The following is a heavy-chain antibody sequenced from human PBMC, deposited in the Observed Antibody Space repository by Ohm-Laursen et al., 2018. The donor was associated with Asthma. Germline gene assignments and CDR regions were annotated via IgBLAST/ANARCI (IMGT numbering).Heavy chain of an antibody. V-gene: IGHV3-30*18. CDR2: GGSYYDGGLK. D-gene: IGHD6-19*01. CDR3: AKVIDLSAWRLYFDS. CDR1: GYTFSRYS. Sequence: SLRLSCAASGYTFSRYSIHWVRQIPGKGLEWVAVGGSYYDGGLKYYVDSVKGRFTISRDDSKNTLFLQLNSLRAEDTAVYYCAKVIDLSAWRLYFDSWGQGTLVTVSS. J-gene: IGHJ4*02.